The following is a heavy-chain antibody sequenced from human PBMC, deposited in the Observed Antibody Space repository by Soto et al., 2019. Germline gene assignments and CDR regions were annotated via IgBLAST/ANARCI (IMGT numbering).Heavy chain of an antibody. Sequence: QVQLVQSGAEVKKPGSSVKVSCEASGGTFSGHAISWVRQAPGQGPEWMGGLIPLFGTTQHAQNFQDRLTITAYKATSPAYMALTPLRFEGTGMYYCARGPNWGYLFDSWGQGTLVTVSS. CDR2: LIPLFGTT. V-gene: IGHV1-69*06. CDR3: ARGPNWGYLFDS. J-gene: IGHJ4*02. CDR1: GGTFSGHA. D-gene: IGHD7-27*01.